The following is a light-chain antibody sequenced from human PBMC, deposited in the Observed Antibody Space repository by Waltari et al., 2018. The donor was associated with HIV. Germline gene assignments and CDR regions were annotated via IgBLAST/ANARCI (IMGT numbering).Light chain of an antibody. CDR2: AVE. CDR3: CAYVGYGTKFV. J-gene: IGLJ1*01. Sequence: ARAQPPSVSASPGQSTTISCADLDNHAVSSYQLHPGKAPKVILYAVERRPSGISSRFSGFRAGKNAYLKISGLQAEDEADYFCCAYVGYGTKFVFGTGTRVTVL. V-gene: IGLV2-23*02. CDR1: DNHA.